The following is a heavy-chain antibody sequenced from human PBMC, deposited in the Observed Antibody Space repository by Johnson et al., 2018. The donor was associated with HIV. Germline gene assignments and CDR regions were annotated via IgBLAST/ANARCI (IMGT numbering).Heavy chain of an antibody. V-gene: IGHV3-13*01. CDR2: IGTAGDT. CDR1: GFTFSSYD. Sequence: VQLVESGGGVVQPGRSLRLSCAASGFTFSSYDMHWVRQATGKGLEWVSAIGTAGDTYYPGAVKGRFTITRDNFKNTLYLQMNSLRAEDTAVYYCARVSNHAFDIWGQGTMVTVAS. CDR3: ARVSNHAFDI. J-gene: IGHJ3*02.